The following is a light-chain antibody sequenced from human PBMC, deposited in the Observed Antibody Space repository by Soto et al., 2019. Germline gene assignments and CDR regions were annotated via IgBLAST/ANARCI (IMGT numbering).Light chain of an antibody. J-gene: IGKJ3*01. V-gene: IGKV1-33*01. CDR1: QDISNF. Sequence: TQSPSSLSASVGDRVTITCQASQDISNFLNWYQQKPGKAPKLLIYDASNLGTGVPSRFSGSGSGTDFTFTISSLQPEDIATYYCQQYENLPFTFGPGTKVDIK. CDR3: QQYENLPFT. CDR2: DAS.